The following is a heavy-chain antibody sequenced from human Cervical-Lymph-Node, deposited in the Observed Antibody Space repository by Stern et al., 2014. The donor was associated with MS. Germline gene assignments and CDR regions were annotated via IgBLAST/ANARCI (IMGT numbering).Heavy chain of an antibody. D-gene: IGHD6-13*01. CDR2: INPSVGST. CDR1: GYTFTNYY. CDR3: ARDGTRSSSWYLH. J-gene: IGHJ4*02. V-gene: IGHV1-46*01. Sequence: MQLVESGAEVKKPGASVKVFCKASGYTFTNYYMHWVRQAPGQGLEWMGIINPSVGSTTYAQKFQGRVTMTRDTSTSTVYMELRSLRSEDTAVYYCARDGTRSSSWYLHWGQGTLVTVSS.